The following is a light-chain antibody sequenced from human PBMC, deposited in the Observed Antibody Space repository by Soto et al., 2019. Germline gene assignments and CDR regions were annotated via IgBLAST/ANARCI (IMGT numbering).Light chain of an antibody. J-gene: IGLJ2*01. CDR3: EAWDDSLYGAV. CDR2: NND. V-gene: IGLV1-44*01. CDR1: SSNIGANP. Sequence: VLTQPPSASGTPGQRVTISCSGSSSNIGANPINWYQQLPGTAPKLLIYNNDQRPSGVPDRFSASKSGTSASLAISGLQSEDEADYYCEAWDDSLYGAVLGGGTKVTVL.